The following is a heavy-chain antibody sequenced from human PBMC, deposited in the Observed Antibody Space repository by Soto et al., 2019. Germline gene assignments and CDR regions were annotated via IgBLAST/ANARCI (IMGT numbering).Heavy chain of an antibody. Sequence: GGSLRLSCAASGFTFSTYSMNWVRQAPGKGLEWVSYISSSSSTIYYADSVKGRFTISRDNAKNSLYLQMNSLRDEDTAVYYCARDVGAVAGKNWFDPWGQGTLVTVSS. CDR3: ARDVGAVAGKNWFDP. D-gene: IGHD6-19*01. CDR2: ISSSSSTI. J-gene: IGHJ5*02. V-gene: IGHV3-48*02. CDR1: GFTFSTYS.